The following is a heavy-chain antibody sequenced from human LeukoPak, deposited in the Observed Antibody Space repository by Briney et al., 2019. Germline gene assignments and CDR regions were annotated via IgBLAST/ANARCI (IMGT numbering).Heavy chain of an antibody. Sequence: ASVKASCKVSGYTFTSYGTAWVRQAPGQGLEWVGWIRPYTGDTNYAQKLQGRVTMTTDTSTSTGYMDLRSLRSDDTAMNYCARRAYGEVSFPLWGRETMVTVSS. J-gene: IGHJ3*01. CDR3: ARRAYGEVSFPL. CDR2: IRPYTGDT. CDR1: GYTFTSYG. V-gene: IGHV1-18*01. D-gene: IGHD4-17*01.